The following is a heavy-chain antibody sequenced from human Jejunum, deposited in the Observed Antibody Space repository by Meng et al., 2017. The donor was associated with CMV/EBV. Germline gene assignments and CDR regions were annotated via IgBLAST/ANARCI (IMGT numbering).Heavy chain of an antibody. CDR2: ISISNGAT. CDR3: VKGYWLDF. J-gene: IGHJ4*02. V-gene: IGHV3-23*01. D-gene: IGHD3-22*01. Sequence: SLSTSCARSGFCFRSDAMNGVRQPPGKGLEWISTISISNGATFYADSVKGRFTISRDNPKDTLYLRMNSLRAEDTAIYYCVKGYWLDFWGQGTLVTVSS. CDR1: GFCFRSDA.